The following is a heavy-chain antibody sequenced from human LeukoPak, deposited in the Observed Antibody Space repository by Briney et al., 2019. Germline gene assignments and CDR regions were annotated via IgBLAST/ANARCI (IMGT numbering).Heavy chain of an antibody. CDR1: GFTLGSYW. CDR2: IRQDGNVR. D-gene: IGHD4-11*01. J-gene: IGHJ4*02. Sequence: GGSLRLSCTASGFTLGSYWVSWVRQTPAKGLEWMANIRQDGNVRYYVDSVRGRFTISRDNAKNSLYLQMNSLRAEDTAVYYCAKLTTSWGQGTLVTVSS. CDR3: AKLTTS. V-gene: IGHV3-7*03.